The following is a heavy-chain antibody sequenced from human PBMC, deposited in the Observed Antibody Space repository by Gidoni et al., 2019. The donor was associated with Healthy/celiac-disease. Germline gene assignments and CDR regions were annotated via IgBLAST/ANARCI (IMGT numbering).Heavy chain of an antibody. CDR3: ARSGFLAGDGVYYYYGMDV. CDR2: IYYSGST. J-gene: IGHJ6*02. D-gene: IGHD3-16*01. V-gene: IGHV4-59*01. Sequence: QVQLQESGPGLVKPSETLSLTCTVSGGSISSYYWRWIRQPPGKGLEWIGYIYYSGSTNYNPSLKSRVTISVDTSKNQFSLKLSSVTAADTAVYYCARSGFLAGDGVYYYYGMDVWGQGTTVTVSS. CDR1: GGSISSYY.